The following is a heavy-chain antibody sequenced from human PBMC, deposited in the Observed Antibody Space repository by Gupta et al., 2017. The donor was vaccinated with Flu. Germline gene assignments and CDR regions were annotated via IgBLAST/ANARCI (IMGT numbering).Heavy chain of an antibody. D-gene: IGHD6-13*01. J-gene: IGHJ4*02. CDR3: AREGIAASFDY. V-gene: IGHV3-48*03. CDR1: GFTFSSYE. Sequence: EVQLVESGGGLVQPGGSLRLSCAASGFTFSSYEMNGVRQAPGKGLEWVSYISSSGSTIDDADAVKGRFTISRDNAKNSLYLKMNSMRAEDTAVYYCAREGIAASFDYWGQGSLVTVS. CDR2: ISSSGSTI.